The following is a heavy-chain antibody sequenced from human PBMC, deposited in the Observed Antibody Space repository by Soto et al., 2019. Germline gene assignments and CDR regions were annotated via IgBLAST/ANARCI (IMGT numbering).Heavy chain of an antibody. V-gene: IGHV1-18*01. CDR3: ARAYPLDYYDSSGYPPFDY. D-gene: IGHD3-22*01. Sequence: QVQLVQSGAEVKKPGASVKVSCKASGYTFTSYGISWVRQAPGQGLEWMGWISAYNGNTNYAQKLQGRVTMTTDTATSTAYMERRSLRSDDTAVYYCARAYPLDYYDSSGYPPFDYWGQGTLVTVSS. CDR2: ISAYNGNT. J-gene: IGHJ4*02. CDR1: GYTFTSYG.